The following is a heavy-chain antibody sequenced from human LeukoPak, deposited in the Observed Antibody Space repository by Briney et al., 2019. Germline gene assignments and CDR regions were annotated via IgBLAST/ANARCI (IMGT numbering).Heavy chain of an antibody. CDR1: GFSFSGYA. Sequence: GGSLRLSCAASGFSFSGYAMNWARQAPGKGLEWVSVIYSGGSTYYADSVKGRFTISRDNSKNTLYLQMNSLRAEDTAVYYCARDSSGWQLDYWGQGTLVTVSS. CDR3: ARDSSGWQLDY. V-gene: IGHV3-66*01. D-gene: IGHD6-19*01. CDR2: IYSGGST. J-gene: IGHJ4*02.